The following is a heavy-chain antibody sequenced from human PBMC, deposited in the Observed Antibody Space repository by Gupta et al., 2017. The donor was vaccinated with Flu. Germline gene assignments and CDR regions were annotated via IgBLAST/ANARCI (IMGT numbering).Heavy chain of an antibody. CDR2: ISWNSGMI. V-gene: IGHV3-9*01. CDR1: GFTFDDYA. Sequence: EVRLVESGGGLVWPGRSLRLSCEVYGFTFDDYAMHWVRQAPGKGLEWVAGISWNSGMIGYADSVKGRFTISRDNAKNSLYLQMSSLRAGETALYYYVKDRGILVATASADGMDVWGQGTTVTVSS. D-gene: IGHD3-16*01. J-gene: IGHJ6*02. CDR3: VKDRGILVATASADGMDV.